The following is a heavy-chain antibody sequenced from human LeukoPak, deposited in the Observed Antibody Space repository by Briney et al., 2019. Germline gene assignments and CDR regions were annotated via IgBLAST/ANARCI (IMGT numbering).Heavy chain of an antibody. CDR2: IYPGDSDT. Sequence: GESLKNSCKGSGYSFTSCWIGWVRQMPGKGLEWMGIIYPGDSDTRYSPSFQGQVTISADKSISTTYLQWSSLKASDTAMYYCARHPNGDYGYFQHWGQGTLVTVSS. CDR1: GYSFTSCW. D-gene: IGHD4-17*01. CDR3: ARHPNGDYGYFQH. V-gene: IGHV5-51*01. J-gene: IGHJ1*01.